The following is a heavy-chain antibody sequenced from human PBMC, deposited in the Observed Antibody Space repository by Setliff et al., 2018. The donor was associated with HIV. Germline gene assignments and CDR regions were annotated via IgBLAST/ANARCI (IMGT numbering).Heavy chain of an antibody. D-gene: IGHD2-8*01. Sequence: PGGSLRLSCVVSGFTFSNYWMNWVRQAPGKGLEWVAHIKEDGSEKNYVDSVKGRFTISRDNAKNSLYLQIYSLRAEDTAVYYCGREYCTNGVCYTSYFQHWGQGTLVTVSS. V-gene: IGHV3-7*01. CDR3: GREYCTNGVCYTSYFQH. CDR2: IKEDGSEK. J-gene: IGHJ1*01. CDR1: GFTFSNYW.